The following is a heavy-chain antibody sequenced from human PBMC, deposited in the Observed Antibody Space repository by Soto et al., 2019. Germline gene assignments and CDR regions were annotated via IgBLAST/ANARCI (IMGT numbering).Heavy chain of an antibody. J-gene: IGHJ4*02. V-gene: IGHV3-33*01. D-gene: IGHD2-15*01. CDR2: IWYDGSKK. CDR3: ARDGYCSGGSCYRLMSFHY. CDR1: GFTFSSYG. Sequence: QVQLVESGGGVAQPEKSLRLSCTASGFTFSSYGMHWVRQVPGKGLEWVALIWYDGSKKYYADSVKGRFTISRDNSKNTLFLQMNSLRAEDTAVYHCARDGYCSGGSCYRLMSFHYWGEGTLVTVSS.